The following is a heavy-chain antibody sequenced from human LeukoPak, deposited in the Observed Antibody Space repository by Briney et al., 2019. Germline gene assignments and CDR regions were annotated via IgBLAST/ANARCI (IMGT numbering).Heavy chain of an antibody. Sequence: PGRSLRLSCAASGFTFSSYGMHWVRQAPGKGLEWVAVISYDGSNKYYADSVKGRFTISRDNSKNTLYLQMNRLRAEDTAVYYCAKDARGPVRYGVPTYYYGMDVWGQGTTVTVSS. D-gene: IGHD3-10*01. J-gene: IGHJ6*02. V-gene: IGHV3-30*18. CDR1: GFTFSSYG. CDR3: AKDARGPVRYGVPTYYYGMDV. CDR2: ISYDGSNK.